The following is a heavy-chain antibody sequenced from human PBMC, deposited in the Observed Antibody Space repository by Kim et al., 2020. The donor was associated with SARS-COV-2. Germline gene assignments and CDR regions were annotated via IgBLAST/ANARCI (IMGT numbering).Heavy chain of an antibody. CDR2: IYHSGST. CDR3: ARMYPDPRYIAAANNNWFDP. V-gene: IGHV4-4*02. Sequence: SETLSLTCAVSGGSISSSNWWSWVRQPPGKGLEWIGEIYHSGSTNYNPSLKSRVTISVDKSKNQFSLKLSSVTAADTAVYYCARMYPDPRYIAAANNNWFDPWGQGTLVTVSS. D-gene: IGHD6-13*01. J-gene: IGHJ5*02. CDR1: GGSISSSNW.